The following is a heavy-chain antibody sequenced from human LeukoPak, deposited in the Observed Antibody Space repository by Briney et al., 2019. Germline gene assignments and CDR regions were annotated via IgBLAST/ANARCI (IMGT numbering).Heavy chain of an antibody. Sequence: GESLKISCKGSGYSFTSYWIGWVRQMPGKGLEWMGIIYPGDSDTRYSPSFQGQVTISADKSISTAYLQWSSLKASDTAMYYCARAPHSSYGYPYYFDYWGQGTLVTVSS. D-gene: IGHD5-18*01. CDR3: ARAPHSSYGYPYYFDY. V-gene: IGHV5-51*01. CDR1: GYSFTSYW. J-gene: IGHJ4*02. CDR2: IYPGDSDT.